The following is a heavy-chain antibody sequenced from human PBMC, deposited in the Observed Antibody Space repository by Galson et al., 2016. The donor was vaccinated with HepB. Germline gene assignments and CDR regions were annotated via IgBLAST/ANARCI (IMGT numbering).Heavy chain of an antibody. CDR3: AASPPEYPPFEIDY. V-gene: IGHV4-39*01. Sequence: ETLSLTCTVSGGSISSSSSYYWGWIRQPPGKGLEWIGSIYYSGSTYYNPSLKSRVPIFVDTSKNQFSLKLSSVTAADTAVYYCAASPPEYPPFEIDYWGQGTLATVSS. J-gene: IGHJ4*02. D-gene: IGHD1-14*01. CDR2: IYYSGST. CDR1: GGSISSSSSYY.